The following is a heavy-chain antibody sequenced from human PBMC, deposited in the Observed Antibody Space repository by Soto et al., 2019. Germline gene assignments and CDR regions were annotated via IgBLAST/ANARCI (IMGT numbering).Heavy chain of an antibody. CDR2: INHSGST. CDR3: ARSPGYYDFWSGYYPYYYYGMDV. V-gene: IGHV4-34*01. D-gene: IGHD3-3*01. Sequence: TSETLSLTCAVYGGSFSGYYWSWIRQPPGKGLEWIGEINHSGSTNYNPSLKSRVTISVDTSKNQFSLKLSSVTAADTAVYYCARSPGYYDFWSGYYPYYYYGMDVWGQGTTVTVSS. J-gene: IGHJ6*02. CDR1: GGSFSGYY.